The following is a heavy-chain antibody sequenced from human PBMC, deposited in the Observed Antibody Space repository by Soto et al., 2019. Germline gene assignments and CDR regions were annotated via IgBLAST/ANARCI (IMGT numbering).Heavy chain of an antibody. Sequence: SVTLSLTCTVSGASISSGGYYWGRIRQHPGKGLEWIGFIYYIGTSYYNPSLESRITLSVDTSKNHFSLKLSSVTAADTAVYYCASSIAAAYNAIYFDYWGQGILVTVSS. CDR2: IYYIGTS. V-gene: IGHV4-31*03. D-gene: IGHD6-13*01. CDR3: ASSIAAAYNAIYFDY. CDR1: GASISSGGYY. J-gene: IGHJ4*02.